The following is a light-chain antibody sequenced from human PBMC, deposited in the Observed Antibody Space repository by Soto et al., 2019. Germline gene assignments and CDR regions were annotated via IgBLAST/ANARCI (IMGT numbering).Light chain of an antibody. CDR3: LSHTTSRTYV. Sequence: QSALTQPASVSGSPGQSITISCSGTSNDIGAYEYVSWYQQHPGKPPKLMIYNINNRPSGVSYRFSGSKSGNTASLTISRLQTEDEADYYCLSHTTSRTYVFGPGTKLTVL. CDR1: SNDIGAYEY. V-gene: IGLV2-14*03. CDR2: NIN. J-gene: IGLJ1*01.